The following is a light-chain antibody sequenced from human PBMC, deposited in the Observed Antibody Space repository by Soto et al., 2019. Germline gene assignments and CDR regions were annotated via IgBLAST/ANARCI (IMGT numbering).Light chain of an antibody. V-gene: IGKV1-5*03. CDR1: QSISSW. J-gene: IGKJ2*02. CDR3: QQYHSYPWT. CDR2: KAS. Sequence: DIQVTQSPSTLSASVGDRVTITCRATQSISSWLAWYQQKPGKAPKLLIYKASSLESGVPSSFSGSGSGTEFTLTISSLQPDDFATYYCQQYHSYPWTFGQGTKLEIK.